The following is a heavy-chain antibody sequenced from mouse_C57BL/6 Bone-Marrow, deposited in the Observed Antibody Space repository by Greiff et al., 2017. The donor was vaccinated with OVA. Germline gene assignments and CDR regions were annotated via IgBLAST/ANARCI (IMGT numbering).Heavy chain of an antibody. J-gene: IGHJ3*01. CDR1: GYSITSGYD. D-gene: IGHD1-1*01. CDR2: ISYSGST. CDR3: ARGGAKSPESDYYGFAY. V-gene: IGHV3-1*01. Sequence: EVKLMESGPGMVKPSQSLSLTCTVTGYSITSGYDWHWIRHFPGNKLEWMGYISYSGSTNYNPSLKSRISITHDTSKNHFFLKLNSVTTEDTATYYCARGGAKSPESDYYGFAYWGQGTLVTVSA.